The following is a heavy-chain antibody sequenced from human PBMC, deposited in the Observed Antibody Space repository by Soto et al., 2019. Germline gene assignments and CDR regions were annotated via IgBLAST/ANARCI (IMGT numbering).Heavy chain of an antibody. V-gene: IGHV3-15*01. CDR1: GFTFSNAW. Sequence: GGSLRLSCAASGFTFSNAWMSWVRQAPGKGLEWVGRIKSKTDGGAIDYAAPVKGRFTISRDDSRNTLYLQMSSLKTEDTAVYYCTTDRSYKMVFDDDDFDMWGQGTMVTVSS. J-gene: IGHJ3*02. CDR3: TTDRSYKMVFDDDDFDM. CDR2: IKSKTDGGAI. D-gene: IGHD2-8*01.